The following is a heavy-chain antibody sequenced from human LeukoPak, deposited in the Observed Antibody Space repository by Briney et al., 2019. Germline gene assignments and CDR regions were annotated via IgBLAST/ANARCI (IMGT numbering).Heavy chain of an antibody. J-gene: IGHJ4*02. V-gene: IGHV4-4*08. Sequence: SETLSLICSVCGGFISVLYGACLRHPPGKGLEGIGYIYSSGATNYNPSLKSRVSISVDTSKNQFFLNVNFMTDADTAVYYCAREGYRSKWSRSFDYWGQGALVTVSS. CDR1: GGFISVLY. CDR3: AREGYRSKWSRSFDY. CDR2: IYSSGAT. D-gene: IGHD5-24*01.